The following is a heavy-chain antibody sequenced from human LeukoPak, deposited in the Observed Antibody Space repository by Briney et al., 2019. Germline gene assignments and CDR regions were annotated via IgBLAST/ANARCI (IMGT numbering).Heavy chain of an antibody. CDR2: ISYTGTYI. Sequence: GGSLRLSFAASAFSLSAYNMNWVRQAPGKGLEWVSSISYTGTYIYYADSVKGRFTISRDNAQNSLYLQMNSLRAEDTAIYYCVRDRGTYRPIDYWGQGTLVTVSS. J-gene: IGHJ4*02. CDR3: VRDRGTYRPIDY. CDR1: AFSLSAYN. V-gene: IGHV3-21*04. D-gene: IGHD1-26*01.